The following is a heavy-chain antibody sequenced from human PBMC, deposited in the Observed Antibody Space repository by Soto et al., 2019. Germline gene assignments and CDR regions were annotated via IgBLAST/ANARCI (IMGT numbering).Heavy chain of an antibody. CDR3: ARSGSYYEGDYYYYYGMDV. CDR2: ISYDGSNK. V-gene: IGHV3-30-3*01. CDR1: GFTFSSYA. Sequence: QVQLVESGGGVVQPGRSLRLSCAASGFTFSSYAMHWVRQAPGKGLEWVAVISYDGSNKYYADSVKGRFTISRDNSKNTLYLQMNSLRAEDTAVYYCARSGSYYEGDYYYYYGMDVWGQGTTVTVSS. D-gene: IGHD1-26*01. J-gene: IGHJ6*02.